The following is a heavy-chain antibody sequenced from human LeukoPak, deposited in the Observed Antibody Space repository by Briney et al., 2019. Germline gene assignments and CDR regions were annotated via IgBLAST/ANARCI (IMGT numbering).Heavy chain of an antibody. CDR2: IYPDDSDP. V-gene: IGHV5-51*01. J-gene: IGHJ4*01. CDR1: RHNFTTYW. Sequence: GESLKTSCQGSRHNFTTYWIGWVRQMPGKGLEWMGIIYPDDSDPRYSPSFQGHVNISADKSISTAYLQWGSLRASDTATYYCARRGSSSSHFDSWGRGTLVIVSS. CDR3: ARRGSSSSHFDS. D-gene: IGHD2/OR15-2a*01.